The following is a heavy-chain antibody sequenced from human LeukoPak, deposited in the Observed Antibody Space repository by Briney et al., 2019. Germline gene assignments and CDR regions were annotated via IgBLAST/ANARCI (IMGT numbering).Heavy chain of an antibody. CDR2: ISYGGST. V-gene: IGHV4-39*01. CDR3: ARSRYDSGTYALEE. D-gene: IGHD3-10*01. Sequence: PSETLSLTCSVSGGSVSSTTYYWGWIRQPPGKGLEWIGSISYGGSTYYNPSLKSRLTISVGTSKNQFSLELSSVTAADTAVYFCARSRYDSGTYALEEWGQGTLVTASS. J-gene: IGHJ4*02. CDR1: GGSVSSTTYY.